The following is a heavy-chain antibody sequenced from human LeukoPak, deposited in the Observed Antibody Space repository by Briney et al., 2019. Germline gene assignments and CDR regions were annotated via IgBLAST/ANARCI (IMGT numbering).Heavy chain of an antibody. J-gene: IGHJ4*02. CDR2: IIPIFGTA. Sequence: SVKVSCKASGGTFSSYAISWVRQAPGQGLEWMGRIIPIFGTANYAQKFQGRVTITTDESTSTGYMELSSLRSEDTAVYYCARDPRGPNGYWGQGTLVTVSS. D-gene: IGHD3-10*01. CDR3: ARDPRGPNGY. CDR1: GGTFSSYA. V-gene: IGHV1-69*05.